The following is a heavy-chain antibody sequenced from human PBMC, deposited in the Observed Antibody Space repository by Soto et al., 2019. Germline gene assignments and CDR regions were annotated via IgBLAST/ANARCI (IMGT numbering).Heavy chain of an antibody. CDR3: ASHGPGARFDP. Sequence: QVQLVQSGAEVKKPGASVKVSCKAPRYIFTAYYMHWVRQDPGQGLEWMGWINPNNGATHYGLSFQGRVTMTRETSISTAYMELSSLRSDDKGVYYCASHGPGARFDPGGQGTLVIVSS. J-gene: IGHJ5*02. V-gene: IGHV1-2*02. CDR1: RYIFTAYY. CDR2: INPNNGAT.